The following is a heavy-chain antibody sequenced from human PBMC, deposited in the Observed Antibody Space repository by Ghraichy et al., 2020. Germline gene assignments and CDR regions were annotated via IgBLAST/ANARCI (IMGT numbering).Heavy chain of an antibody. CDR2: IGTAGDT. V-gene: IGHV3-13*01. Sequence: GGSLRLSCAASGFTFSSYDMHWVRQATGKGLEWVSAIGTAGDTYYPGSVKGRFTISRENAKNSLYLQMNSLRAGDTAVYYCARDRFLGSSGNYYYYGMDVWGQGTTVTVSS. J-gene: IGHJ6*02. CDR3: ARDRFLGSSGNYYYYGMDV. D-gene: IGHD6-13*01. CDR1: GFTFSSYD.